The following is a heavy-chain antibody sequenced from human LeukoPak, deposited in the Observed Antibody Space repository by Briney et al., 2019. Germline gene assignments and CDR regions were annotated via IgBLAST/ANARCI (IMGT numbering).Heavy chain of an antibody. CDR1: GFTFDDYA. D-gene: IGHD6-13*01. Sequence: GGSLRLSCAASGFTFDDYAMHWVRQAPGKGLEYVSAISSNGGSTYYANSVKGRFTISRDNSKNTLYLQMGSLRAEDMAVYYCARGLAAAGTGYYFDYWGQGTLVTVSS. J-gene: IGHJ4*02. CDR3: ARGLAAAGTGYYFDY. V-gene: IGHV3-64*01. CDR2: ISSNGGST.